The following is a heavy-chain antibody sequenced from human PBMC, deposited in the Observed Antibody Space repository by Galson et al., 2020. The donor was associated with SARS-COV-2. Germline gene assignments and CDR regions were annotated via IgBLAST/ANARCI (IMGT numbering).Heavy chain of an antibody. CDR2: ISGSGGSS. V-gene: IGHV3-23*01. Sequence: GGSLRLSCAASGLTFSSYVMSWVRQAPGKGLEWVPAISGSGGSSYYADSVMGRFTISRDNSKNTLYLQMNSLRAEDTAVYYCAKGRYDILTGYYRGPFDYWGQGTLVTVSS. D-gene: IGHD3-9*01. J-gene: IGHJ4*02. CDR3: AKGRYDILTGYYRGPFDY. CDR1: GLTFSSYV.